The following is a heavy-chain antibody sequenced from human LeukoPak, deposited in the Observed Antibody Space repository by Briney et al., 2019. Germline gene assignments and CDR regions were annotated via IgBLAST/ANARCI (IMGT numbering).Heavy chain of an antibody. CDR2: ISGSGGST. Sequence: GGSPRLSCAASGFTFSSYAMSWVRQAPGKGLEWVSAISGSGGSTYYADSVKGRFTISRDNSKNTLYLQMNSLRAEDTAVYYCARTPSVGWYYYYMDVWGKGTTVTVSS. V-gene: IGHV3-23*01. D-gene: IGHD5/OR15-5a*01. J-gene: IGHJ6*03. CDR3: ARTPSVGWYYYYMDV. CDR1: GFTFSSYA.